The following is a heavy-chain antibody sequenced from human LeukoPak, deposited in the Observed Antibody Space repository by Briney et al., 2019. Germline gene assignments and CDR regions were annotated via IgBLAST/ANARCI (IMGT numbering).Heavy chain of an antibody. J-gene: IGHJ6*03. V-gene: IGHV3-74*01. CDR3: ARDSYYDFWSGWALAGPYYYYYMDV. CDR2: INTDGSST. D-gene: IGHD3-3*01. CDR1: GFTFSSYW. Sequence: GGSLRLSCAASGFTFSSYWMHWVRQAPGKGLVGGSRINTDGSSTIYADSVKGRFTISRDNAKNTLYLQMNSLRAEDTAVYYCARDSYYDFWSGWALAGPYYYYYMDVWGKGTTVTVSS.